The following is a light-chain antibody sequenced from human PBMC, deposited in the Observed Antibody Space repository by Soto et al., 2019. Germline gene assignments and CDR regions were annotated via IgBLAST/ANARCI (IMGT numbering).Light chain of an antibody. CDR1: QSISNF. CDR3: QQSYNAPST. CDR2: ASS. J-gene: IGKJ2*01. V-gene: IGKV1-39*01. Sequence: DIQLTQSPSSLSASVGERVTITCRASQSISNFLTWYQQKPGEAPKVLIYASSSLHRGLPSRFSGSGSETDFTLTISSLQLEDFATYYYQQSYNAPSTFGQGTKLDIK.